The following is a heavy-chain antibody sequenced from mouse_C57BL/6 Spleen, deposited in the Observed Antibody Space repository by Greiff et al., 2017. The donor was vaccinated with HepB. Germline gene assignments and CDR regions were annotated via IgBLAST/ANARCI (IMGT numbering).Heavy chain of an antibody. D-gene: IGHD3-2*02. CDR2: IRLKSDNSAT. CDR1: GFTFSNYW. V-gene: IGHV6-3*01. Sequence: DVKLVESGGGLVQPGGSMKLSCVASGFTFSNYWMNWVRQSPEKGLEWVAQIRLKSDNSATNYAESVKGRFTISRADSKSSVYLQMNNLRAEDTGIYSCTGVGSSGPAWFAYWGQGTLVTVSA. CDR3: TGVGSSGPAWFAY. J-gene: IGHJ3*01.